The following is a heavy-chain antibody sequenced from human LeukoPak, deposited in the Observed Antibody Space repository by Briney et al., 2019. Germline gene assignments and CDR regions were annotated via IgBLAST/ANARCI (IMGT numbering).Heavy chain of an antibody. J-gene: IGHJ5*02. D-gene: IGHD2-2*01. V-gene: IGHV3-7*01. CDR1: GFTFSSYW. CDR2: IKQDGSEK. Sequence: TGGSLRLSCAASGFTFSSYWMSWVRQAPGKGLEWVANIKQDGSEKYYVDSVKGRFTISRDNDKNSLYLQMNSLRAEDTAVYHCARAVTCSSTSCYGTDWFDPWGQGTLVTVSS. CDR3: ARAVTCSSTSCYGTDWFDP.